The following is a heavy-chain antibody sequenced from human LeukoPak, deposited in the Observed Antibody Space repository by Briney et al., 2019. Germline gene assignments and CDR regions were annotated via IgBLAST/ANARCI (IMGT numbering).Heavy chain of an antibody. CDR2: IKQDGSEK. D-gene: IGHD3-3*01. CDR1: GITFSSFW. J-gene: IGHJ4*02. CDR3: ARELRAITIFGVVIMFDY. Sequence: GGSLRLSCAVSGITFSSFWMSWVRQAPGKGLEWVANIKQDGSEKYYVDSVKGRFTISRDNAKNSLYLQMNSLRAEDTAVYYCARELRAITIFGVVIMFDYWGQGTLVTVSS. V-gene: IGHV3-7*01.